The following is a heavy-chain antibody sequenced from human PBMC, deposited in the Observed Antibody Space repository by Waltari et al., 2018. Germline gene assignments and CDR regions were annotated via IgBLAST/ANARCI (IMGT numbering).Heavy chain of an antibody. CDR1: GFTFSSYA. Sequence: DVQLLVSGGGLVRPGGSLRLSCVVSGFTFSSYAMTWVRQAPGKGLECVSTITGGGNTYYADSVKGRFTVSRDNSKNTLYLQMNNLRAEDTALYYCANGLTLDKWGQGTLVTVSS. V-gene: IGHV3-23*01. CDR3: ANGLTLDK. J-gene: IGHJ4*02. CDR2: ITGGGNT.